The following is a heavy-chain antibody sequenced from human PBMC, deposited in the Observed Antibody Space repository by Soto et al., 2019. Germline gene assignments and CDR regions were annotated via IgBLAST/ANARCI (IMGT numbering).Heavy chain of an antibody. D-gene: IGHD1-1*01. J-gene: IGHJ6*02. CDR1: GGTFSDST. CDR2: IIPIFDTA. V-gene: IGHV1-69*01. CDR3: ARNGTLTGYSYGMDV. Sequence: QVQLVQSGAELRKPGSSVKVSCKASGGTFSDSTINWVRQAPGQRLEWMGGIIPIFDTANYAEKFQGRVTLTADESTSTSLMEVSSLRSEDTAVYYCARNGTLTGYSYGMDVWGQGTMVTVSS.